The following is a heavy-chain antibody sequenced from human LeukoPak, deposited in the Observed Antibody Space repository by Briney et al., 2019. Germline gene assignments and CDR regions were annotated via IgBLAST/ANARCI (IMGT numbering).Heavy chain of an antibody. CDR1: GFTFSGCV. J-gene: IGHJ5*02. CDR2: IDPNGEAS. Sequence: GGSLRLSCAASGFTFSGCVMLWVRQAPGMGLEYVSSIDPNGEASYYANSVKGRFSISRDNSNNKLYLQMGSLTSADMGAYYCAAQGGRTGAYDPWGQGTLVTVAS. V-gene: IGHV3-64*01. CDR3: AAQGGRTGAYDP. D-gene: IGHD3/OR15-3a*01.